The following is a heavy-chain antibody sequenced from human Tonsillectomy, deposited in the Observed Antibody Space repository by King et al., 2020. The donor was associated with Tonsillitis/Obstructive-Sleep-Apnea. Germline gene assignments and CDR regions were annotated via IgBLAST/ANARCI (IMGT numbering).Heavy chain of an antibody. CDR3: ARDPTSSSGLYYFDY. J-gene: IGHJ4*02. D-gene: IGHD6-19*01. V-gene: IGHV3-11*05. Sequence: VQLVESGGGLVKPGGSLRLSCAASGFTFSDYYMSWIRQAPGKGREWVSYISSSSSYTNYADSLKGRFTISRDNAKNSLYLQMNSLRAEDTAVYYCARDPTSSSGLYYFDYWGQGTLVTVSS. CDR2: ISSSSSYT. CDR1: GFTFSDYY.